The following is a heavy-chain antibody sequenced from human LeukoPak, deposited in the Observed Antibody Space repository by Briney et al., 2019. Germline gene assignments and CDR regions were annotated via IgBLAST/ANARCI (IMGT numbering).Heavy chain of an antibody. CDR3: AQSQYYFGSGSHDY. J-gene: IGHJ4*02. CDR1: GFSFNTYN. V-gene: IGHV3-53*01. CDR2: IYSGGNT. D-gene: IGHD3-10*01. Sequence: GGSLRLSCAASGFSFNTYNMNWARQAPGKGLEWVSVIYSGGNTYYADSVKGRFTISRDNSKNTLYLQMNSLRVEDTAVYYCAQSQYYFGSGSHDYWGQGTLVTVSS.